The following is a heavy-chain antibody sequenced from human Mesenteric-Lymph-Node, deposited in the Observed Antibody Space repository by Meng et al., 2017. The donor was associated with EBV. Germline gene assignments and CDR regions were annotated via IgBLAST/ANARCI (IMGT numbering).Heavy chain of an antibody. Sequence: QVQLQQWGAGLLKPSETLSLTCAVHGGSFSDYFWTWIRQAPGKGLEWVGDINHSGSTKYNPSLKSRVTISVDTSKNQISLNLNSVTAADTAVYYCARPRIRYGSGSYYYWGQGTLVTVSS. CDR3: ARPRIRYGSGSYYY. D-gene: IGHD3-10*01. V-gene: IGHV4-34*01. CDR2: INHSGST. CDR1: GGSFSDYF. J-gene: IGHJ4*02.